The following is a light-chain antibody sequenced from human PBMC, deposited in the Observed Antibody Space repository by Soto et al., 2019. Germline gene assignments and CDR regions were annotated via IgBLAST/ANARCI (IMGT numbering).Light chain of an antibody. CDR3: QSYDGSLRGYV. CDR1: SSNIGAGYD. Sequence: QLVLTQPPSVSGAPGQRVTISCTGSSSNIGAGYDVHWYQQLPGTAPKLLIYGNNSRPSGVPDRFSGSKSGTSASLAITGLQAEDEADYYCQSYDGSLRGYVFGTGTKVTVL. J-gene: IGLJ1*01. CDR2: GNN. V-gene: IGLV1-40*01.